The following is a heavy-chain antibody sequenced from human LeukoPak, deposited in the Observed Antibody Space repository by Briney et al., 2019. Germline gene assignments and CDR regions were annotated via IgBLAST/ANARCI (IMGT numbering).Heavy chain of an antibody. Sequence: GGSLTLSCAASGFTLSGHWMNWVRQAPGKGLEWVASINQGATAKNYVDSAQGRFLISRDNAKNSLSLQMNSLRAEDTAVYYCARVGGAIEGYWGQGTLVTVSS. J-gene: IGHJ4*02. CDR1: GFTLSGHW. CDR3: ARVGGAIEGY. D-gene: IGHD3-10*01. V-gene: IGHV3-7*01. CDR2: INQGATAK.